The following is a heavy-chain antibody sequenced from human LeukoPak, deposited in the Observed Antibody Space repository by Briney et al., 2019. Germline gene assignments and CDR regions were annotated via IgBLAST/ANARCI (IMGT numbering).Heavy chain of an antibody. CDR1: GFTVITND. V-gene: IGHV3-53*01. CDR2: LYSDGNT. D-gene: IGHD1-14*01. J-gene: IGHJ4*02. Sequence: GGSLRLSCAASGFTVITNDMTWVRQAPGKGREWVSVLYSDGNTKYADSVQGRFTISRDNSKNTLYLEMNSLSPDDTAVYYCARGVEPLAANTLAYWGQGTLVTVSS. CDR3: ARGVEPLAANTLAY.